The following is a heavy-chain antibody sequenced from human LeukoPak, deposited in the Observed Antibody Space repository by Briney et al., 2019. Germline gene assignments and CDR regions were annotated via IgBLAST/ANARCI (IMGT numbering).Heavy chain of an antibody. D-gene: IGHD3-16*01. CDR2: FDPEDGET. CDR3: AIHPPYVWGSPLDY. V-gene: IGHV1-24*01. J-gene: IGHJ4*02. CDR1: GYTLTELS. Sequence: ASVKVSCKVSGYTLTELSMHWVRQAPGKGLEWMGGFDPEDGETIYAQKFQGRVTMTEDTSTDTAYMELSSLRSEDTAVYYCAIHPPYVWGSPLDYWGQGTLVTVSS.